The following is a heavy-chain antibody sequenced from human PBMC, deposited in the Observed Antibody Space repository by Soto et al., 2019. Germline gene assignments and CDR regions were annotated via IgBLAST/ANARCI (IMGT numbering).Heavy chain of an antibody. J-gene: IGHJ4*02. V-gene: IGHV4-39*02. CDR3: ARDIAVAGTDFDY. CDR1: GGSISSSSYY. D-gene: IGHD6-19*01. CDR2: IYYSGST. Sequence: QLQLQESGPGLVKPSETLSLTCTVSGGSISSSSYYWGWIRQPPGKGLEWIGSIYYSGSTYYNPSLKSRVTISVDTSKNQFSLKLSSVTAADTAVYYCARDIAVAGTDFDYWGQGTLVTVSS.